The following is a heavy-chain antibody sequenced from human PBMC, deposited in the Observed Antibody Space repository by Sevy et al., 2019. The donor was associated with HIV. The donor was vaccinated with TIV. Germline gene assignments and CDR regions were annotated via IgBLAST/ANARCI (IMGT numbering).Heavy chain of an antibody. D-gene: IGHD6-13*01. Sequence: GGSLRLSCAASGFTFSNYGMNWVRQAPGKGLEWVSLIHNSGDTTYYADSVKGRFTISRDNSENTLYLQMNSLRAEDTAVYYCVKGGSISATGNDAFDIWGQGTMVTVSS. J-gene: IGHJ3*02. V-gene: IGHV3-23*01. CDR1: GFTFSNYG. CDR3: VKGGSISATGNDAFDI. CDR2: IHNSGDTT.